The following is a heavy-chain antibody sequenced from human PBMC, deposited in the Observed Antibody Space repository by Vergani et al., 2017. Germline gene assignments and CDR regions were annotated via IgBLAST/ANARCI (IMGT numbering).Heavy chain of an antibody. Sequence: QITLKESGPTLVKPTQTLTLTCTFSGFSLSTSGVGVGWIRQPPGKALEWLALIYWDDDKRYSPSLKSRLTITKDTSKNQVVLTMTNMDPVDTATYYCAHIRSYDILTGYSPPIDWFDPWGQGTLVTVSS. CDR2: IYWDDDK. J-gene: IGHJ5*02. CDR1: GFSLSTSGVG. V-gene: IGHV2-5*02. D-gene: IGHD3-9*01. CDR3: AHIRSYDILTGYSPPIDWFDP.